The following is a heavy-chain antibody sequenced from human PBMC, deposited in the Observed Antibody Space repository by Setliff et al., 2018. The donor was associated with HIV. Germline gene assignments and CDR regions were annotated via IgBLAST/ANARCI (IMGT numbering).Heavy chain of an antibody. D-gene: IGHD2-2*02. V-gene: IGHV1-46*01. CDR3: ARSPRYRNGDYDAFDI. CDR2: INPSNSDT. Sequence: GASVKVSCKASGYSFTSYLIHWVRQAPGQGLEWLGVINPSNSDTDYAQKFQGRVTMTGDTSTSTVYMDLSSLRFEDTAVYYCARSPRYRNGDYDAFDIWGLGTMVTVSS. J-gene: IGHJ3*02. CDR1: GYSFTSYL.